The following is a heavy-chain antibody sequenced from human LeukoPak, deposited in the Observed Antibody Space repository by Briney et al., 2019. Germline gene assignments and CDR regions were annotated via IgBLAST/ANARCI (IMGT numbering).Heavy chain of an antibody. D-gene: IGHD3-22*01. V-gene: IGHV4-59*01. CDR1: GGSISGYY. CDR3: ARDRVPTHFYDSSGASYCLDV. Sequence: PSETLSLTCTVSGGSISGYYYYWIRQPPGKGLEWIGYISYSGSTNYNPSLKSRVTISVDTSKNQFSLKLTSVTTADTAVYYCARDRVPTHFYDSSGASYCLDVWGQGTTVTVSS. CDR2: ISYSGST. J-gene: IGHJ6*02.